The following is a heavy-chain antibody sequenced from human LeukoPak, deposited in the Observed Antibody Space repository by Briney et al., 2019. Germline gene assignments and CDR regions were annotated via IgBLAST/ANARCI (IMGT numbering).Heavy chain of an antibody. CDR2: ISYDETNK. D-gene: IGHD2-2*01. J-gene: IGHJ6*02. CDR3: ARDYCSRTSCLGMAV. Sequence: GGSLRLSCAASGFTFSSYAMQWVRQAPGKGLEWVAAISYDETNKFYADSVKGRFTISRDNSKNTLFLQMDSLRAEDTAVYYCARDYCSRTSCLGMAVWGQGTTVTVSS. CDR1: GFTFSSYA. V-gene: IGHV3-30-3*01.